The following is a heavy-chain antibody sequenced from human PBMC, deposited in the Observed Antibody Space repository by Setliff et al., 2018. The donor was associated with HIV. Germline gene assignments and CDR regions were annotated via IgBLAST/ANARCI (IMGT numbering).Heavy chain of an antibody. V-gene: IGHV3-21*04. D-gene: IGHD1-26*01. CDR3: VKDGTPIGRYYQYFHV. Sequence: GGSLRLSCTASGFSFNTYNMNWARHAPGKGLEWVSAISNSGGNTYYADSVTGRFTISRDNAKNSLFLQMNDLRPEDTAFYYCVKDGTPIGRYYQYFHVWGEGIMVTVSS. J-gene: IGHJ6*04. CDR2: ISNSGGNT. CDR1: GFSFNTYN.